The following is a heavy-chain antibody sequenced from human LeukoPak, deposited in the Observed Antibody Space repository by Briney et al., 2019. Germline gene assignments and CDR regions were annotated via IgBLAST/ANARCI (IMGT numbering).Heavy chain of an antibody. CDR1: GGSISNYY. V-gene: IGHV4-4*07. D-gene: IGHD2-21*02. CDR2: IYTSGST. J-gene: IGHJ4*02. CDR3: ARDSHLPYCGGDCYPDH. Sequence: TSSEPLSLTCTVSGGSISNYYGSWIGRPAGKGRGWIGGIYTSGSTNYNASLKSRVTMSVDTSKNQFSLKLSSVTAADTAVYYCARDSHLPYCGGDCYPDHWGQGTLVTVSS.